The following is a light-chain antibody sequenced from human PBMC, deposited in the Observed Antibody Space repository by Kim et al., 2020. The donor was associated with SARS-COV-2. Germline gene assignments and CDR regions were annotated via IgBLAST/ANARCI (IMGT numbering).Light chain of an antibody. CDR2: GAS. CDR3: QQYTSSPYT. J-gene: IGKJ2*01. Sequence: EIVLTQSPGTLSLSPGEGATLSCRASQSVSSSYLAWYQQKPGQAPRLLIYGASRRASGIPDRFSGRGSETDFTLTISRLEPEDFAVYYCQQYTSSPYTFGQGTKLEI. CDR1: QSVSSSY. V-gene: IGKV3-20*01.